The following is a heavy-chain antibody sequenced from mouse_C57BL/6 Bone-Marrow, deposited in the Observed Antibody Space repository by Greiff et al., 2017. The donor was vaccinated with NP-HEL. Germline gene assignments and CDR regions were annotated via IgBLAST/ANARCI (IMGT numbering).Heavy chain of an antibody. J-gene: IGHJ4*01. CDR3: TTVATLYYYAMDY. Sequence: EVQLVESGAELVRPGASVKLSCTASGFNIKDDYMHWVQQRPEQGLEWIGWIDPENGDTEYASKFQGKATITADTSSNTAYLQLSSLTSEDTAVYYCTTVATLYYYAMDYWGQGTSVTVSS. D-gene: IGHD1-1*02. CDR2: IDPENGDT. V-gene: IGHV14-4*01. CDR1: GFNIKDDY.